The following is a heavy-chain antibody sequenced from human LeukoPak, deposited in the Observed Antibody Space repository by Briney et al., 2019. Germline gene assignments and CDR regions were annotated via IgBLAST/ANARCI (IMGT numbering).Heavy chain of an antibody. J-gene: IGHJ6*02. Sequence: PSETLSLTCTVSGGSISSYYWSWIRQPPGKGLEWIGYIYYSGSTNYNPSLKSRVTISVDTSKNQFSLKLSSVTAADTAVYYCARRSPTVTTSYYYYYGMDVWGQGTTVTVSS. D-gene: IGHD4-11*01. CDR1: GGSISSYY. CDR2: IYYSGST. V-gene: IGHV4-59*08. CDR3: ARRSPTVTTSYYYYYGMDV.